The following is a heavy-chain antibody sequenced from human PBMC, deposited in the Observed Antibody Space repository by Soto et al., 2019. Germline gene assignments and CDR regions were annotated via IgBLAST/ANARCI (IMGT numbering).Heavy chain of an antibody. J-gene: IGHJ4*02. V-gene: IGHV3-33*08. CDR2: IWYDGSNK. D-gene: IGHD6-13*01. CDR1: GFTFSSYA. Sequence: GGSLRLSCAASGFTFSSYAMSWVRQAPGKGLEWVAVIWYDGSNKYYADSVKGRFTISRDNSKNTLYLQMNSLRAEDTAVYYCARDLEQQPIGSPLDYWGQGTLVTVSS. CDR3: ARDLEQQPIGSPLDY.